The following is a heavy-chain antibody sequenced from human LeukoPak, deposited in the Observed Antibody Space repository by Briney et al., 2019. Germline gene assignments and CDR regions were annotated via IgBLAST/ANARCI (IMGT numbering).Heavy chain of an antibody. CDR3: ARESSVSGWFIY. Sequence: PGESLRLSCAASGLTVSNNFMGWVRQAPGKGLEWVSGIYADGSTYYADSVKGRFTLSRHNSENTLSLEMNSLRPEDTALYYCARESSVSGWFIYWGQGTLVTVSS. CDR1: GLTVSNNF. V-gene: IGHV3-53*04. J-gene: IGHJ4*02. D-gene: IGHD6-19*01. CDR2: IYADGST.